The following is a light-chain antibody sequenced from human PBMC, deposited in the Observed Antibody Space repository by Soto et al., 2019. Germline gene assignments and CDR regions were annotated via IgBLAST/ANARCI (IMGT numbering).Light chain of an antibody. CDR2: DAS. J-gene: IGKJ4*01. CDR1: QGISSW. Sequence: DIQMTQSPSSLCASVGDRVTITCRASQGISSWLAWYQQKPGQAPKLLIYDASRLQSGVPSRLSGSGSGTDFHLTISRLQPEDFATYYRQQANRFPLTFGGGTKVDIK. V-gene: IGKV1-12*01. CDR3: QQANRFPLT.